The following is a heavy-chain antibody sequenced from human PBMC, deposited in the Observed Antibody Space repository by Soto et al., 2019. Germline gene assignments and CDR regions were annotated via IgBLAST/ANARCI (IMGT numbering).Heavy chain of an antibody. CDR2: IYYSGST. J-gene: IGHJ6*02. V-gene: IGHV4-31*03. CDR3: SREGGYYDSSGYPPSGMDV. CDR1: GGSISSGGYY. Sequence: SETQSLTCTVSGGSISSGGYYWSWIRQHPGKGLEWIGYIYYSGSTYYNPSLKSRVTISVDTSKNQFSLKLSSVTAADTAVYYCSREGGYYDSSGYPPSGMDVWGQGTTVTVSS. D-gene: IGHD3-22*01.